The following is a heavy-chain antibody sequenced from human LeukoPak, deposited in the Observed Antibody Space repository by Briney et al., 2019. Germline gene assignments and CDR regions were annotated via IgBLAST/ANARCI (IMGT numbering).Heavy chain of an antibody. V-gene: IGHV3-48*01. J-gene: IGHJ4*02. D-gene: IGHD3-16*02. CDR3: ARADKGTYYDYVWGSYRPSYFDY. CDR1: GFTFSSYW. CDR2: ISSSSSTI. Sequence: GGSLRLSCAASGFTFSSYWMSWVRQAPGKGLEWVSYISSSSSTIYYADSVKGRFTISRDNAKNSLYLQMNSLRAEDTAVYYCARADKGTYYDYVWGSYRPSYFDYWGQGTMVTVSS.